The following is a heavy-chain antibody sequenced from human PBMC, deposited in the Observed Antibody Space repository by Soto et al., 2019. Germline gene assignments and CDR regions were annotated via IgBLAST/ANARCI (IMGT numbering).Heavy chain of an antibody. V-gene: IGHV5-51*01. CDR2: AQPGYSDT. J-gene: IGHJ4*02. CDR1: GYRFSSFW. Sequence: PGESLKISCQASGYRFSSFWIGWVRQMPGKGLEWMGIAQPGYSDTRYSPAFQGHVTISADESTNTAYLQWSSLRASDTAMYFCARHGYSSSWYPDHCGQGTLVTVSS. D-gene: IGHD6-13*01. CDR3: ARHGYSSSWYPDH.